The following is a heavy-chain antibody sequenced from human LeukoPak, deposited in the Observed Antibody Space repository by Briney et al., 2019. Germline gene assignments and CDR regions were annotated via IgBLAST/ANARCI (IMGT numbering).Heavy chain of an antibody. V-gene: IGHV3-20*04. CDR3: ARDPRQLVPFDY. Sequence: RSGGSLRLSCAASGFTFDDYGMSWVRQAPGKGLEWVSGISWNGGSTGYADSVKGRFTISRDNGKNALYLQMNSLRAEDTAVYYCARDPRQLVPFDYWGQGTLVTVSS. D-gene: IGHD6-6*01. CDR2: ISWNGGST. CDR1: GFTFDDYG. J-gene: IGHJ4*02.